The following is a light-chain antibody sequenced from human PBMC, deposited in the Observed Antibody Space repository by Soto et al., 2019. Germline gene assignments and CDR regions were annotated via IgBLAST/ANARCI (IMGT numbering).Light chain of an antibody. CDR3: SSYADNNKVV. V-gene: IGLV2-8*01. CDR2: EVS. CDR1: SSDVGGYNY. J-gene: IGLJ2*01. Sequence: QSALTQPPSASGSPGQSVTISCTGTSSDVGGYNYVSWYQRYPGKAPKAMIYEVSKRPSGVPDRFSGSKSGNTASLTVSGLQAEDEADYYCSSYADNNKVVFGGGTKLTVL.